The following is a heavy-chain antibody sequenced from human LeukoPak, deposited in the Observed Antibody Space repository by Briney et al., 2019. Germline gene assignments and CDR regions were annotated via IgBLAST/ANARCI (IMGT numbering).Heavy chain of an antibody. CDR1: GFTFSSYS. J-gene: IGHJ4*02. CDR3: ATTRRVVAEDY. V-gene: IGHV3-21*01. Sequence: PGGSLRLSCAASGFTFSSYSMNWVRQAPGKGLEWVSSITSSNNYIYYADSVKGRFTISRDNAKNSLYLQMNSLRAEDTAVYYCATTRRVVAEDYWGQGTLVTVSS. CDR2: ITSSNNYI. D-gene: IGHD2-15*01.